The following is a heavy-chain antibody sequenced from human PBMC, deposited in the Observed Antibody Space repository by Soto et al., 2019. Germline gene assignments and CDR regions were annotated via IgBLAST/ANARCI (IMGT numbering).Heavy chain of an antibody. J-gene: IGHJ6*02. CDR3: ARDSSGGYAYYYFGMDV. Sequence: QVQLVQSGAEVKKPGASVKVSCKASGYTFTSYGISWVRQAPGQGLEWMGWISAYNGNTNYAQKLQGRVTMTTDTSTSTAEMELRSLRSDDTAVYYCARDSSGGYAYYYFGMDVWGQGTTVTASS. V-gene: IGHV1-18*01. CDR1: GYTFTSYG. CDR2: ISAYNGNT. D-gene: IGHD5-12*01.